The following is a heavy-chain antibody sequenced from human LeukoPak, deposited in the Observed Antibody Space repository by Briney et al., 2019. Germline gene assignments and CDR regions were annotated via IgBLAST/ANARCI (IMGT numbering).Heavy chain of an antibody. Sequence: PSETLSLTCTVSGGSISSSSYYWGWIRQPPGKGLEWIGSIYYSGCTYYNPSLKSRVTISVDTSKNQFSLKLSSVTAANTAVYYCARSVDTAMVMPFDYWGQGTLVTVSS. D-gene: IGHD5-18*01. J-gene: IGHJ4*02. CDR1: GGSISSSSYY. CDR3: ARSVDTAMVMPFDY. V-gene: IGHV4-39*01. CDR2: IYYSGCT.